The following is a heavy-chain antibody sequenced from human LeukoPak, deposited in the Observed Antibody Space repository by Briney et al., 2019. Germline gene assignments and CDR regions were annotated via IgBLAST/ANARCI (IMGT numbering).Heavy chain of an antibody. CDR2: ISRNGDTT. Sequence: PGGSLRLSCSASGFTFSTFPMHWVRQAPGEGLEYFSAISRNGDTTYYADSVKGRFTISRDNSKNTLYLQMSSLRPEDTAVYYCVKALTDDAFDIWGQGTMVIVSS. CDR3: VKALTDDAFDI. J-gene: IGHJ3*02. CDR1: GFTFSTFP. V-gene: IGHV3-64D*06.